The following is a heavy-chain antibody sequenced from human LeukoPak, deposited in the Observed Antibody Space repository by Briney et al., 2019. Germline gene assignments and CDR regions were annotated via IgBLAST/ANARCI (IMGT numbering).Heavy chain of an antibody. CDR2: VSGSGGRT. Sequence: GGSLRLSCVASGFAFSAYALSWVRHTPGKGLEWVSTVSGSGGRTFYADSVKVRFTISRDNSKKTVSLQMNSLRVDDTAVYYCAKGGAAMTDAPHGDVVTTTLDGFDIWGQGSVVTVSS. CDR3: AKGGAAMTDAPHGDVVTTTLDGFDI. D-gene: IGHD2-21*02. V-gene: IGHV3-23*01. CDR1: GFAFSAYA. J-gene: IGHJ3*02.